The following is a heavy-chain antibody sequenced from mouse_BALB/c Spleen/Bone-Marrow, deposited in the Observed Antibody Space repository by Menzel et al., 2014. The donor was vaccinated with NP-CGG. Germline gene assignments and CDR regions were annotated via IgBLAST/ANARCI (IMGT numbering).Heavy chain of an antibody. V-gene: IGHV2-9*02. Sequence: VQGVESGPGLVAPSQSLSITCTVSGFSLTSYGVHWVRQPPGKGLEWLGVIWAGGSTNYNSALMSRLSISKENPKSQGFLKMNSLQTDDTAMYYCARDYYGSLYAMDYWGQGTSGTGSS. J-gene: IGHJ4*01. CDR2: IWAGGST. CDR1: GFSLTSYG. D-gene: IGHD1-1*01. CDR3: ARDYYGSLYAMDY.